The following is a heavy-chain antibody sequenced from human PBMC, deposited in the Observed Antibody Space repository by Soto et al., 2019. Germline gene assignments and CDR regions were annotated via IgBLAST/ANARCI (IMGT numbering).Heavy chain of an antibody. CDR3: ARERGKAAAVHFDY. CDR2: INSDGSST. D-gene: IGHD6-13*01. Sequence: EVQLVESGGGLVQPGVSLRLSCAASVVTFSSYWMHCVRQAPGKGLVWVSRINSDGSSTSYADSVKGRFTISRDNAKNTLYLQMNSLRAEDTAVYYCARERGKAAAVHFDYWGQGTLVTVSS. V-gene: IGHV3-74*01. CDR1: VVTFSSYW. J-gene: IGHJ4*02.